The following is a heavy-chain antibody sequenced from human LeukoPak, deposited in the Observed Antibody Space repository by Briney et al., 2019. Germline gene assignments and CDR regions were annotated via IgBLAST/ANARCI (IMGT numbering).Heavy chain of an antibody. D-gene: IGHD6-6*01. CDR2: ISAGGGYT. J-gene: IGHJ4*02. Sequence: GGSLRLSCAVSGFTFSTSGMTWVRQAPGKGLEWVSSISAGGGYTYYADSVKGRFTISRDNLRNTLNLQMNSLSVEDTAVYYCAKGTSNFDSWGQGTLVTVSA. CDR3: AKGTSNFDS. V-gene: IGHV3-23*01. CDR1: GFTFSTSG.